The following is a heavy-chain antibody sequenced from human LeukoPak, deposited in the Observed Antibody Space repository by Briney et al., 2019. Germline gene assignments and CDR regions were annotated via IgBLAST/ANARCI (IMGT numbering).Heavy chain of an antibody. CDR1: GFTFSNYA. V-gene: IGHV3-33*01. CDR3: ARGLLAAAGIDY. CDR2: IWYDGSYK. D-gene: IGHD6-13*01. J-gene: IGHJ4*02. Sequence: GGSLRLSCAAAGFTFSNYAMHWVRQAPGKGLEWMAIIWYDGSYKYYAYSVKGRFTISRDNSKNTLYLQVNSLTAEDTAVYYCARGLLAAAGIDYWGQGALVTVSS.